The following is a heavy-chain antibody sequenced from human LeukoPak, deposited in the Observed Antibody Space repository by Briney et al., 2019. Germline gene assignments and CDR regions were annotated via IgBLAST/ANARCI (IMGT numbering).Heavy chain of an antibody. CDR1: GVSISSGSYY. CDR3: ARGRRGSSWAYYFDY. V-gene: IGHV4-61*02. CDR2: IYTSGST. D-gene: IGHD6-13*01. J-gene: IGHJ4*02. Sequence: PSQTLSLTCTVSGVSISSGSYYWSWIRQPAGKGLEWIGRIYTSGSTNYNPPLKSRVTISVDTSKNQFSLKLSSVTAADTAVYYCARGRRGSSWAYYFDYWGQGTLVTVSS.